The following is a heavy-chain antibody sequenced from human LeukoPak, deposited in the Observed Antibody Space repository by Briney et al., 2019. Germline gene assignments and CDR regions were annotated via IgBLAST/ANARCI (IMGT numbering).Heavy chain of an antibody. J-gene: IGHJ4*02. V-gene: IGHV4-59*01. CDR1: GGSISSYY. D-gene: IGHD6-19*01. CDR3: ASNSRGSGWSRVGKFDY. Sequence: PSETLSLTCAVYGGSISSYYWSWIRQPPGKGLEWIGYIYYSGSTNYNPSLKSRVTISVDTSKNQFSLKLSSVTAADTAVYYCASNSRGSGWSRVGKFDYWGQGTLVTVSS. CDR2: IYYSGST.